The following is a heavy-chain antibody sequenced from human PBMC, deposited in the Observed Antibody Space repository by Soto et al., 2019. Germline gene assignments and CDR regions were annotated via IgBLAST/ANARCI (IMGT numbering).Heavy chain of an antibody. CDR2: ISGSADGT. CDR3: AKDTVGGYSFWSGYYSDGLDV. V-gene: IGHV3-23*01. Sequence: EVKLLESGGGLAQAGGSLRLSCVRSGFNFDSYAISWVRQAPGERLPWIAAISGSADGTDYAHSVRGRFTISRDNAKKTVHLQMDSLRVEDTAVYFCAKDTVGGYSFWSGYYSDGLDVWGQGTLVTVS. J-gene: IGHJ3*01. CDR1: GFNFDSYA. D-gene: IGHD3-3*01.